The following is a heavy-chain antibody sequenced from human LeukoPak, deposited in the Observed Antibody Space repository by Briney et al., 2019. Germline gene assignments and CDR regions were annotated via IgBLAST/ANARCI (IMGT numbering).Heavy chain of an antibody. J-gene: IGHJ4*02. D-gene: IGHD6-13*01. Sequence: GASVKVSCKASGGTFSSYAISWVRQAPGQGLEWMGGIIPIFGTANYAQKFQGRVTITADESTSTAYMELSSLRSEDTAVYYCASSSSWYRGCFDYWGQGTLVTVSS. CDR2: IIPIFGTA. CDR3: ASSSSWYRGCFDY. CDR1: GGTFSSYA. V-gene: IGHV1-69*13.